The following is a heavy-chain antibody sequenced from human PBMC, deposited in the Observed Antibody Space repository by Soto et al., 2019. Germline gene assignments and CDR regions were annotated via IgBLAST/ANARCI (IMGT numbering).Heavy chain of an antibody. Sequence: GASVKVSCKASGYTFTSYGISWVRQAPGQGLEWMGWISAYNGNTNYAQKLQGRVTMTTDTSTSTAYMELRSLRSDDTAVYYCARSPPHTYLYAFDIWGQGTMVTVSS. CDR2: ISAYNGNT. J-gene: IGHJ3*02. CDR3: ARSPPHTYLYAFDI. D-gene: IGHD2-2*02. CDR1: GYTFTSYG. V-gene: IGHV1-18*01.